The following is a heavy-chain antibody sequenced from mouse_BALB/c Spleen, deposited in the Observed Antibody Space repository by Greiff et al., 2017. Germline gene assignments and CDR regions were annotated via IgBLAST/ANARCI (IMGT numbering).Heavy chain of an antibody. Sequence: EVQLQQSGAELVRPGASVKLSCTASGFNIKDYYMHWVKQRPEQGLEWIGWIDPENGDTEYAPKFQGKATMTADTSSNTAYLQLSSLTSEDTAVYYCNGLRSLTATFPFGYWGQGTTLTVSS. V-gene: IGHV14-4*02. D-gene: IGHD4-1*01. J-gene: IGHJ2*01. CDR3: NGLRSLTATFPFGY. CDR2: IDPENGDT. CDR1: GFNIKDYY.